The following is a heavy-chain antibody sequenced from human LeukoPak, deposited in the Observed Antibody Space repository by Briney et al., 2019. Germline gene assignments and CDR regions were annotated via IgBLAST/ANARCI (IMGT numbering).Heavy chain of an antibody. CDR3: ARSHDYGDYLRAYDAFDI. V-gene: IGHV3-30*19. CDR1: GFTFSSNG. Sequence: GGSLRLSCVASGFTFSSNGMHWVRQAPGKGLEWVAVISYDGSNKYYADSVKGRFTISRDNSKNTLYLQMNSLRAEDTAVYYCARSHDYGDYLRAYDAFDIWGQGTMVTVSS. CDR2: ISYDGSNK. J-gene: IGHJ3*02. D-gene: IGHD4-17*01.